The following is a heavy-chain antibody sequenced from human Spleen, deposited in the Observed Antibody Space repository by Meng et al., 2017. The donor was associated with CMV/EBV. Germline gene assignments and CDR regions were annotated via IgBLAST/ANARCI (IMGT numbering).Heavy chain of an antibody. J-gene: IGHJ4*02. CDR2: IYYSGST. CDR3: ARGGSYYDY. V-gene: IGHV4-39*07. Sequence: SETLSLTCTVSGGSISSSSYYWGWIRQPPGKGLEWIGSIYYSGSTYYNPSLKSRVTISVDKNQFSLKLRSLTAADTAVYYCARGGSYYDYWGQGTLVTVSS. D-gene: IGHD1-26*01. CDR1: GGSISSSSYY.